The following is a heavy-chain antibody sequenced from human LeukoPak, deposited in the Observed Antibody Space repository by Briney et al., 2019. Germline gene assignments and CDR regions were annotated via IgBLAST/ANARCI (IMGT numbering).Heavy chain of an antibody. J-gene: IGHJ3*02. D-gene: IGHD3-22*01. CDR2: ISGSGENT. V-gene: IGHV3-23*01. CDR1: GFSFSMFA. CDR3: AKIPTYYYDSSEGSDI. Sequence: GGSLRLSCAATGFSFSMFAMTWVRQGPGKGLGWVSVISGSGENTNSADSVKGRFTTSRDNSKTTLYLQMNSLRVEDTALYYCAKIPTYYYDSSEGSDIWGQGTMVTVSS.